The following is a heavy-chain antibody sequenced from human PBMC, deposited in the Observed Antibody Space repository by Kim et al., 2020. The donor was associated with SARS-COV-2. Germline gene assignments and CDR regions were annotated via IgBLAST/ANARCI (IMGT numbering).Heavy chain of an antibody. CDR3: ARSGWFGGSGKGTGGIENFDY. CDR2: IIPILGIA. D-gene: IGHD3-10*01. CDR1: GGTFSSYA. V-gene: IGHV1-69*04. J-gene: IGHJ4*02. Sequence: SVKVSCKASGGTFSSYAISWVRQAPGQGLEWMGRIIPILGIANYAQKFQGRVTITADKSTSTAYMELSSLRSEDTAVYYCARSGWFGGSGKGTGGIENFDYWGQGTLVTVSS.